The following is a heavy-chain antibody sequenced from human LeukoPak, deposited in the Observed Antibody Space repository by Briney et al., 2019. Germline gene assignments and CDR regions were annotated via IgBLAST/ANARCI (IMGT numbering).Heavy chain of an antibody. CDR3: ATSRVVPAAEFDY. CDR1: GYSFTSYW. CDR2: IYPGDSDT. Sequence: GESLKISCKGSGYSFTSYWIGWVRQMPGKGLEWMGIIYPGDSDTRYSPSSQGQVTISADKSISTAYLQWSSLKASDTAMYYCATSRVVPAAEFDYWGQGTLVTVSS. V-gene: IGHV5-51*01. D-gene: IGHD2-2*01. J-gene: IGHJ4*02.